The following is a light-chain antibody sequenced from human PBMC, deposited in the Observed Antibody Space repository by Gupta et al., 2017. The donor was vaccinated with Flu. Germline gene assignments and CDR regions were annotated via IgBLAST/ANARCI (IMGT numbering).Light chain of an antibody. J-gene: IGKJ1*01. CDR3: LTNKSDPWT. Sequence: DIQMPQSPSSLSASVGDRVTITCRASQGIRNDLGWYQQKPGKAPKRLVYAASSLRSGVRSRVSGSGSGTEFTITSRSLKPEDFATYDGLTNKSDPWTFGQGTKVEIK. CDR2: AAS. CDR1: QGIRND. V-gene: IGKV1-17*01.